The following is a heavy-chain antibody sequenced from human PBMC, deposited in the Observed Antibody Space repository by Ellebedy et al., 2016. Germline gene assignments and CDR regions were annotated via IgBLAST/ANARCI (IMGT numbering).Heavy chain of an antibody. V-gene: IGHV1-3*01. CDR3: ARVLALTYYYDSSGYSEADY. Sequence: ASVKVSCKASGYTFTSYFMHWVRQAPGQRLEWMGWINAGNANTKYSQKFQGRVTITRDTSASTAYMELSRLRSEDTAVYYCARVLALTYYYDSSGYSEADYWGQGTLVTVSS. J-gene: IGHJ4*02. CDR2: INAGNANT. D-gene: IGHD3-22*01. CDR1: GYTFTSYF.